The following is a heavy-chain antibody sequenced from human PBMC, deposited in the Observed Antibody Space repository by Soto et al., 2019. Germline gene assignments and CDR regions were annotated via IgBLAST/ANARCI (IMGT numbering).Heavy chain of an antibody. V-gene: IGHV3-7*01. CDR1: GFTFSSYW. J-gene: IGHJ6*02. CDR2: IKQDGSEK. Sequence: LRLSCAASGFTFSSYWMSWVRQAPGKGLEWVANIKQDGSEKYYVDSVKGRFTISRDNAKNSLYLQMNSLRAEDTAVYYCARVRPNWYYYGMDVWGQGTTVTVSS. D-gene: IGHD7-27*01. CDR3: ARVRPNWYYYGMDV.